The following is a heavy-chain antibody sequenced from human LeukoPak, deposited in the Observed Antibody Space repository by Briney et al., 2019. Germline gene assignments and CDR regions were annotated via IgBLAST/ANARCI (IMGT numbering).Heavy chain of an antibody. CDR2: IKQDGKGK. D-gene: IGHD2-15*01. J-gene: IGHJ3*02. CDR3: AREGYCSGDTCYQDDAFDI. V-gene: IGHV3-7*01. Sequence: GGSLRLSCAASGFNFRSYWISWVRQAPGKGLECVANIKQDGKGKYYVDSVKGRFTISRDNARNSLYLQMNSLRAEDAAVYYCAREGYCSGDTCYQDDAFDIWGQGTMVTVSS. CDR1: GFNFRSYW.